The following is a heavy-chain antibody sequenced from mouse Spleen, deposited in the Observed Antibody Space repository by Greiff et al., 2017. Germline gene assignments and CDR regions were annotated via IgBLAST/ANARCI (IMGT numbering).Heavy chain of an antibody. CDR1: GYSITSGYY. CDR2: ISYDGSN. D-gene: IGHD4-1*01. J-gene: IGHJ4*01. V-gene: IGHV3-6*01. Sequence: VKLMESGPGLVKPSQSLSLTCSVTGYSITSGYYWNWIRQFPGNKLEWMGYISYDGSNNYNPSLKNRISITRDTSKNQFFLKLNSVTTEDTATYYCARDWDVAYAMDYWGQGTSVTVSS. CDR3: ARDWDVAYAMDY.